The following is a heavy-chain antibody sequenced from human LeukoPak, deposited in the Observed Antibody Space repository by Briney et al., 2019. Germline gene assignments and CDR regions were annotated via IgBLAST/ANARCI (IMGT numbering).Heavy chain of an antibody. J-gene: IGHJ5*02. D-gene: IGHD2-2*01. CDR2: TYYRSTWYN. Sequence: PSQTLSLTWAISGDSVSSNSVTWNWIRQSPSRGLEWLGRTYYRSTWYNDYAVSVRGRITVNPDTSKNQFSLHLNSVTPEDTAVYYCARRLTQYDCFDPWGQGILVTVSS. CDR1: GDSVSSNSVT. CDR3: ARRLTQYDCFDP. V-gene: IGHV6-1*01.